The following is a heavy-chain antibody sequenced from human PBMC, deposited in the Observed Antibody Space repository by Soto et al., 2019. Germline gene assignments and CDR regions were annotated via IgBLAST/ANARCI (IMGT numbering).Heavy chain of an antibody. CDR2: ISYDGSNK. V-gene: IGHV3-30-3*01. CDR3: ARGEYSSSFDY. Sequence: QVQLVESGGGVVQPGRSLRLSCAAPGFTFSSYAMHWVRQAPGKGLEWVAVISYDGSNKYYADSVKGRFTISRDNSKNTLYLQMNSLRAEDTAVYYCARGEYSSSFDYWGQGTLVTVSS. CDR1: GFTFSSYA. D-gene: IGHD6-6*01. J-gene: IGHJ4*02.